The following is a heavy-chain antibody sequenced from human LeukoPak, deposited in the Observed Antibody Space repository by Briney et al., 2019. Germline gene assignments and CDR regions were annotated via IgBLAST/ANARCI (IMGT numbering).Heavy chain of an antibody. V-gene: IGHV3-11*04. CDR2: ISNSGSTI. Sequence: GGSLRLSCAASGFTFSDYYMSWIRQAPGKGLEWVSYISNSGSTIHYADSVKGRFTISRDNAKNSLYLQMNSLRAEDTAVYYCARDGRRDSDAFDIWGQGTMVTVSS. D-gene: IGHD1-1*01. CDR3: ARDGRRDSDAFDI. J-gene: IGHJ3*02. CDR1: GFTFSDYY.